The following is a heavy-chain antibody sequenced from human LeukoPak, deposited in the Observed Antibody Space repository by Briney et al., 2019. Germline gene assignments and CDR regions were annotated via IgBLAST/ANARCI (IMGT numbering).Heavy chain of an antibody. CDR3: ASSASSYVYCGSTSCYEYYFDY. V-gene: IGHV3-30*03. D-gene: IGHD2-2*01. CDR1: GFTFSSYG. Sequence: GRSLRLSCAASGFTFSSYGMHWVRQAPGKGLEWVAVISYDGSNKYYADSVKGRFTISRDNSKNTLYLQMNSLRAEDTAVYYCASSASSYVYCGSTSCYEYYFDYWGQGTLVTVSS. CDR2: ISYDGSNK. J-gene: IGHJ4*02.